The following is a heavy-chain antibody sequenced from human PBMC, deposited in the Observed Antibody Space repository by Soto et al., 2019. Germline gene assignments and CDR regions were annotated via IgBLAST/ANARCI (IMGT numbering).Heavy chain of an antibody. CDR2: INYNSDSI. J-gene: IGHJ5*02. Sequence: GGSLRLSCAASGFTFSIYSMNWLRQAPGKGLEWVSTINYNSDSIFYADSVQGRFTISRDNAKNFVYLQMDSLGAEDTAGYYCERASCPNGVCPWGGFDLCRQASLVTVSS. V-gene: IGHV3-21*01. CDR3: ERASCPNGVCPWGGFDL. D-gene: IGHD2-8*01. CDR1: GFTFSIYS.